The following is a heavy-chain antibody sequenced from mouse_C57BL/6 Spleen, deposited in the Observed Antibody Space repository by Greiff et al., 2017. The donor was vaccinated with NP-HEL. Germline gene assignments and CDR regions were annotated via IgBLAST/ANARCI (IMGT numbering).Heavy chain of an antibody. CDR1: GYTFTSYW. CDR3: ARTYDYDGYAMDY. V-gene: IGHV1-55*01. CDR2: IYPGSGST. Sequence: QVQLQQPGAELVKPGASVKMSCKASGYTFTSYWITWVKQRPGQGLEWIGDIYPGSGSTNYNEKFKSKATLTVDKSSSTAYMQLSSLTSEDSAVDYCARTYDYDGYAMDYWGQGTSGTVSS. J-gene: IGHJ4*01. D-gene: IGHD2-4*01.